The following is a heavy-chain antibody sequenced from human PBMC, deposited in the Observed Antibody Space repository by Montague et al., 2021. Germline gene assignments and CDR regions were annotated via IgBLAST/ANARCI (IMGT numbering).Heavy chain of an antibody. J-gene: IGHJ6*03. V-gene: IGHV4-34*01. CDR2: INHSGST. CDR1: GGSFSGYY. D-gene: IGHD3-10*01. Sequence: ETLSLTCAVDGGSFSGYYWSWIRQPRGKGLEWIGEINHSGSTNXNPSLKSRVTISVDTSKNQWSLKLSSVTAADTAVYYCARRGGTMVRGVKGYMDVWGRGTTVTVSS. CDR3: ARRGGTMVRGVKGYMDV.